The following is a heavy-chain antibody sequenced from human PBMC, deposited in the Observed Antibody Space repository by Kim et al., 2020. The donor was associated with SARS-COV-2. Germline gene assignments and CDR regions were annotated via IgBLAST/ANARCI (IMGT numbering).Heavy chain of an antibody. V-gene: IGHV4-61*01. D-gene: IGHD6-13*01. CDR2: IYYSGST. Sequence: SETLSLTCTVSGGSVSSGSYYWSWIRQPPGKGLEWIGYIYYSGSTNYNPSLKSRVTISVDTSKNQFSLKLSSVTAADTAVYYCARERSSSWYYYYYGMDVWGQGTTVTVSS. CDR1: GGSVSSGSYY. J-gene: IGHJ6*02. CDR3: ARERSSSWYYYYYGMDV.